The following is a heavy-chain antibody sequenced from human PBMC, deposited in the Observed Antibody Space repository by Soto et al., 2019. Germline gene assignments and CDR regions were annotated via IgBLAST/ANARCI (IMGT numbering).Heavy chain of an antibody. CDR2: ISGSGGST. Sequence: GGSLRLSCAASGFTFSSYPMSWVRQAPGKGLKWVSAISGSGGSTYYADSVKGRFTISRDNSKSTLYLQMNSLRAEDTAVYYCANSFTTIFGVIRKQSHNWFEPWGQGPLVTVSS. V-gene: IGHV3-23*01. CDR1: GFTFSSYP. D-gene: IGHD3-3*01. J-gene: IGHJ5*02. CDR3: ANSFTTIFGVIRKQSHNWFEP.